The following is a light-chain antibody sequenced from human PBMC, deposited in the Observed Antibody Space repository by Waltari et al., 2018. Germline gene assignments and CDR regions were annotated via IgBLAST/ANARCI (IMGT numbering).Light chain of an antibody. Sequence: EIIMTQSPATLSLSPGERATLSCRASQSVTNNLAWYQHKPGQAPRLIIYGASTRATSIPARISGSGSGTEFTLTISSLQSEDFAFYYCQQYNNWPLTFGGGTKVEIK. CDR1: QSVTNN. V-gene: IGKV3-15*01. CDR2: GAS. CDR3: QQYNNWPLT. J-gene: IGKJ4*01.